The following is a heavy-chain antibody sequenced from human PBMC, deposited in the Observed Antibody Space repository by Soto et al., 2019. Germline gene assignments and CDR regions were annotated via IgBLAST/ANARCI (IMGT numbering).Heavy chain of an antibody. CDR3: ASLPSGITMVRGEYFQH. CDR2: IYYSGST. Sequence: QVQLQESGPGLVKPSQTLSLTCTVSDGSISSGGYYWSWIRKHPGKGLEWIGYIYYSGSTYYNPSLKSLVTISVDTSKNEFSRKLSSVTAADTAVYYCASLPSGITMVRGEYFQHWGQGTLVTVSS. D-gene: IGHD3-10*01. CDR1: DGSISSGGYY. J-gene: IGHJ1*01. V-gene: IGHV4-31*01.